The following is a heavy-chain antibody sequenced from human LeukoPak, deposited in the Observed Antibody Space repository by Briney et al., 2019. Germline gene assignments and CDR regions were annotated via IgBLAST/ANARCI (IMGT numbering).Heavy chain of an antibody. J-gene: IGHJ6*04. D-gene: IGHD6-13*01. CDR3: AKDGAAGIIRNRDYGMDV. CDR1: GFTFSSYG. Sequence: GGSLRLSCAASGFTFSSYGMHWVRQAPGKGLEWVAVIPYDGSNKYYADSVKGRFTISRDNSKNTLYLQMNSLRAEDTAVYYCAKDGAAGIIRNRDYGMDVWGKGTTVTVSS. V-gene: IGHV3-30*18. CDR2: IPYDGSNK.